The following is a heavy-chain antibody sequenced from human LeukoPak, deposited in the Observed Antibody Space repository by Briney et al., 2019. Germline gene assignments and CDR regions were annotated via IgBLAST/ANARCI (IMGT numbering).Heavy chain of an antibody. CDR2: INTNTGNP. CDR1: GYTFTSYG. Sequence: ASVKVSCKASGYTFTSYGISWVRQAPGQGLEWMGWINTNTGNPTYAQGFTGRFVFSLDTSVSTAYLQISSLKAEDTAVYYCARGAVVREELINWFDPWGQGTLVTVSS. J-gene: IGHJ5*02. CDR3: ARGAVVREELINWFDP. D-gene: IGHD3-10*01. V-gene: IGHV7-4-1*02.